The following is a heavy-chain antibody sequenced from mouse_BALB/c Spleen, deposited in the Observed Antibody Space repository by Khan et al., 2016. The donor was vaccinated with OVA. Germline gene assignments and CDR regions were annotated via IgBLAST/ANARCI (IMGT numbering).Heavy chain of an antibody. CDR1: GYTFTNYG. CDR2: INTYTGEP. J-gene: IGHJ1*01. V-gene: IGHV9-3-1*01. Sequence: QIQLVQSGPELKKPGETVKISCKASGYTFTNYGMNWVKQAPGKGLKWMGWINTYTGEPTYADAFKGRFAFSLETSATTAFLQFNNLTTEDTATYFCARSASYWFFDVWGAGTTVTVSS. CDR3: ARSASYWFFDV. D-gene: IGHD6-1*01.